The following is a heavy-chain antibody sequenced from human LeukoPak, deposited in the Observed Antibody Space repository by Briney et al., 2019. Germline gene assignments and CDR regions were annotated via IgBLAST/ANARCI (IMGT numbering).Heavy chain of an antibody. CDR1: GYTFTSYD. Sequence: ASVKVSCKASGYTFTSYDINWVRQATGQGLEWMGWMNPNSGNTGYAQKFQGRVTMTRDTSISTAYMELSRLRSDDTAVYYCARARGYSYGYVSDAFDIWGQGTMVTVSS. CDR2: MNPNSGNT. V-gene: IGHV1-8*02. CDR3: ARARGYSYGYVSDAFDI. D-gene: IGHD5-18*01. J-gene: IGHJ3*02.